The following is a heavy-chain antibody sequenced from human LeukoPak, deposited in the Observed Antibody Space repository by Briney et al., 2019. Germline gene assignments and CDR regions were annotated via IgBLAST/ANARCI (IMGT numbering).Heavy chain of an antibody. J-gene: IGHJ4*02. V-gene: IGHV3-23*01. CDR1: GFTFSIYA. D-gene: IGHD4-17*01. CDR2: ISGSGGST. Sequence: GGSLRLSCPASGFTFSIYAMSWVRQAPGKGLEWVSAISGSGGSTYYADSVKGRFTISRDNSKNTLFLKMNSLRAEDTAVYYCAKTYVDYLASFDSWGQGTLVTVSS. CDR3: AKTYVDYLASFDS.